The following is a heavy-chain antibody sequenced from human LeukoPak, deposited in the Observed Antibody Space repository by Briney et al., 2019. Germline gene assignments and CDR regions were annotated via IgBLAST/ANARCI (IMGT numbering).Heavy chain of an antibody. Sequence: SETLSLTCAVYGGSFSGYYWGWFRQPPGKGLEWIGEINHSGSTNHNPSLKSRVTISVDTSKNQFSLKLSSVTAADTAVYYCARKSGTYYYDSSGYYYFDYWGQGTLVTVSS. CDR2: INHSGST. V-gene: IGHV4-34*01. J-gene: IGHJ4*02. CDR1: GGSFSGYY. CDR3: ARKSGTYYYDSSGYYYFDY. D-gene: IGHD3-22*01.